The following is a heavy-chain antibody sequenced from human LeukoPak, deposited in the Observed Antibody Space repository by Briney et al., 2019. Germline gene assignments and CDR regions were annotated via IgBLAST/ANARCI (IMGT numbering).Heavy chain of an antibody. CDR2: IIPILGSA. Sequence: SVKVSCKASGGSFSNYAISWVRQAPGQGLEWMGGIIPILGSATYAQHFQGRVTITMDESTTAAYMELSSLRPGDTAVFYCARGERAIPIYYWGQGTLVTVSS. D-gene: IGHD3-10*01. V-gene: IGHV1-69*05. CDR3: ARGERAIPIYY. J-gene: IGHJ4*02. CDR1: GGSFSNYA.